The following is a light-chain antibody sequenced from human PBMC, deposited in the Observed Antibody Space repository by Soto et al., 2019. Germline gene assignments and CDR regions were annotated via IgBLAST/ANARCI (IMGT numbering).Light chain of an antibody. Sequence: EIVLTQSPATLSLSPGERATLSCRASQSVSSYLAWYQQKPGQAPRLLIYDASNRATGIPARFSGGWSGTDFTLTISSLEPEDFAVYSCQQRFNWPRFTFGQGTKLEIK. CDR2: DAS. CDR1: QSVSSY. J-gene: IGKJ2*01. CDR3: QQRFNWPRFT. V-gene: IGKV3-11*01.